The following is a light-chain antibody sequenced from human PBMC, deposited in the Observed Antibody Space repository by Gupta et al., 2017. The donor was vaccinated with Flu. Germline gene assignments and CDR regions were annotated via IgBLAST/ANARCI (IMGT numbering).Light chain of an antibody. J-gene: IGLJ3*02. CDR2: RHN. V-gene: IGLV1-47*01. Sequence: KATITCAGCSSKIGSNYVYWSPPLHGPSPNLLIYRHNRRHSATPARFSGAKSATSAAVASSWLRAEGEADYYCAAWDDSRSGRVFGGGTKLTVL. CDR3: AAWDDSRSGRV. CDR1: SSKIGSNY.